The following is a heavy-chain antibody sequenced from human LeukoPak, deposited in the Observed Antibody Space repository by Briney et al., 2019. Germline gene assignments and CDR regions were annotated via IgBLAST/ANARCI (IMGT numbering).Heavy chain of an antibody. CDR1: GFTFSRYW. CDR2: VKEDGSQK. CDR3: AREAY. Sequence: GGSLRLSCAASGFTFSRYWMSWVRQAPGKGLEWVASVKEDGSQKNYADTVEGRFTISRDNAKKSPVLQMNSLRVEDTAIYYCAREAYWGPGTLVTVSS. J-gene: IGHJ4*02. V-gene: IGHV3-7*03.